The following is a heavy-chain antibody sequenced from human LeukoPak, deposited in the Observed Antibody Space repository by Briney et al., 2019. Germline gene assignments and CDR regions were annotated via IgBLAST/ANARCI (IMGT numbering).Heavy chain of an antibody. Sequence: GGSLRLSCAASGFAFSSYAMSWVRQAPGKGLEWVSAISGSGDSTYYADSVKGRFTISRDNSKNTLYLQMNSLRAEDTAVYYCAKDTTLYSDYWGQGTLVTVSS. CDR3: AKDTTLYSDY. D-gene: IGHD2/OR15-2a*01. J-gene: IGHJ4*02. CDR2: ISGSGDST. V-gene: IGHV3-23*01. CDR1: GFAFSSYA.